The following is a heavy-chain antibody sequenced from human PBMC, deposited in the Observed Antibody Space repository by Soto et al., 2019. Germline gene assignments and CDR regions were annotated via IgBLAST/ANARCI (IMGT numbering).Heavy chain of an antibody. J-gene: IGHJ4*02. CDR2: VWYDGSNK. Sequence: QELLVESGGGVVQPGTSLRLSCETSGFIFRSYGMHWVRQAPGKGLEWVAVVWYDGSNKEYGESVKGRFTISRDNSKNTLYLQMNNLRADDPAVYYCARVGYCTSTSSNCPFESWGQGTLVTVSS. D-gene: IGHD2-2*01. CDR3: ARVGYCTSTSSNCPFES. CDR1: GFIFRSYG. V-gene: IGHV3-33*03.